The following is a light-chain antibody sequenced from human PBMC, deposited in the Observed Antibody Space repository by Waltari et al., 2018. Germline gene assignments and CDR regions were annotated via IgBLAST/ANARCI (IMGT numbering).Light chain of an antibody. CDR3: QQYYRSRT. CDR1: QSVLYNSNDKNY. Sequence: DIVMTQSPDPLAVSLGGRAPISCRSSQSVLYNSNDKNYLAWYQQKPGQPPRLLIYWASTRESGVPDRFSGSGSGTDFTLTISNLQAEDVAVYYCQQYYRSRTFGQGTKVEIK. J-gene: IGKJ1*01. CDR2: WAS. V-gene: IGKV4-1*01.